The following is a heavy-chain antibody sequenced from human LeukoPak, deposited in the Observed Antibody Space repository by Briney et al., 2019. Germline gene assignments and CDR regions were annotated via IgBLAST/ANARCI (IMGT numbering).Heavy chain of an antibody. CDR3: ITPLPYSAQ. Sequence: GGSLRLSCVASKFTFSSYWMSWVRQAPGKGLEWVGRIKPKTDGETTEYAAPVKDRFSISRDDSKSMMYLQMNSLKTEDTAVYYCITPLPYSAQGGQGTLVTVSS. V-gene: IGHV3-15*01. CDR2: IKPKTDGETT. CDR1: KFTFSSYW. J-gene: IGHJ4*02. D-gene: IGHD2-21*01.